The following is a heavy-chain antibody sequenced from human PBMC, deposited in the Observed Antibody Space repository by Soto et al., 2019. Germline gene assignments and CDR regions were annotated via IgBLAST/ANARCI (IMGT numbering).Heavy chain of an antibody. CDR3: ARGFNSGWDPLDY. J-gene: IGHJ4*02. V-gene: IGHV4-61*01. CDR1: GGSVSSGSYY. D-gene: IGHD6-19*01. Sequence: LSLTCTVSGGSVSSGSYYWSWIRQPPGKGLEWIGYIYYSGSTNYNPSLKSRVTISVDTSKNQFSLKLSSVTAADTAVYYCARGFNSGWDPLDYWGQGTLVTVSS. CDR2: IYYSGST.